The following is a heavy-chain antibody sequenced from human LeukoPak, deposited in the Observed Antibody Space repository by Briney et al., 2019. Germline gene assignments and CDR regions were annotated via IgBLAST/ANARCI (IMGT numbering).Heavy chain of an antibody. CDR3: ARVAVIGVIDY. CDR2: TSRSVSIA. Sequence: GDSLKISCQASGFPFNYYWLAWVRPMPGKCLEWPEITSRSVSIATYNPSFKGQVNISTDKSNNTAYLHWTRVTASENGIYYCARVAVIGVIDYCGQGSLATASS. V-gene: IGHV5-51*01. D-gene: IGHD2-21*01. J-gene: IGHJ4*01. CDR1: GFPFNYYW.